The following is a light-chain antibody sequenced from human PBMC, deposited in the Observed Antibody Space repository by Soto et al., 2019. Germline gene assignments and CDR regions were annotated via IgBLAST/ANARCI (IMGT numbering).Light chain of an antibody. CDR2: DVS. Sequence: QSVLTQPASVSGSPGQSITISCTGTSSDVGGYNYVSWYQQHPGKAPKLMIYDVSNRPSGVSNRFSGSKSGNTASLTISGLQAEDEAAYYCSSYTSSSTLEGVFGGGTKLTVL. CDR1: SSDVGGYNY. J-gene: IGLJ2*01. CDR3: SSYTSSSTLEGV. V-gene: IGLV2-14*01.